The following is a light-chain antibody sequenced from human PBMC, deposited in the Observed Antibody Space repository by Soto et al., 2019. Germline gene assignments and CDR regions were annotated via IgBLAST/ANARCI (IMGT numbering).Light chain of an antibody. CDR1: QSLLHSNGYNY. V-gene: IGKV2-28*01. J-gene: IGKJ4*02. Sequence: DIVMTQSPLSLPVTPGEPASISCRSSQSLLHSNGYNYLDWYLQKPGQSPKLLIYLGSNRASVVTDRFSCSGSGNDLTLKISRVEAEDVEVYYCVQAVQTPLLTFGGGTEVEIK. CDR2: LGS. CDR3: VQAVQTPLLT.